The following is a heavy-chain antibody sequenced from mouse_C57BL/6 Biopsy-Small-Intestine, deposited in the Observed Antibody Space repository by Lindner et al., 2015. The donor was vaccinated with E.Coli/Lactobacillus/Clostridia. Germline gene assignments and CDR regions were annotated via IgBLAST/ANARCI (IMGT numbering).Heavy chain of an antibody. CDR2: IIPIFGSP. D-gene: IGHD2-3*01. CDR3: ARGVYDTSGDYWGSYFDY. J-gene: IGHJ2*01. CDR1: GGIFTTYT. V-gene: IGHV1-4*01. Sequence: SVKVSCKASGGIFTTYTFNWVRQAPGQGLEWMGGIIPIFGSPNYAQKFQGRLTITADESPTTAYMELSSLRSEDTAVYYCARGVYDTSGDYWGSYFDYWGQGTLVTVSS.